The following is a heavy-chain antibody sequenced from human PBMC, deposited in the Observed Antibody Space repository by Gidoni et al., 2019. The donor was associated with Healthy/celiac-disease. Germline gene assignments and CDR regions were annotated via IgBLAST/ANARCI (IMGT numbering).Heavy chain of an antibody. D-gene: IGHD6-13*01. J-gene: IGHJ4*02. CDR2: ISSSSSYI. CDR1: GFTFSSYS. Sequence: EVQLVESGGGLVKLGGPLRLSCAASGFTFSSYSMNWVRQAPGKGLEWVSSISSSSSYIYYADSVKGRFTISRDNAKNSLYLQMNSLRAEDTAVYYCARDWSSSWYDWGQGTLVTVSS. V-gene: IGHV3-21*01. CDR3: ARDWSSSWYD.